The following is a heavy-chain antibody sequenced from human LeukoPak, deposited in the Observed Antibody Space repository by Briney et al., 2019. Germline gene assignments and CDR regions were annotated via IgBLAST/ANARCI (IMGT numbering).Heavy chain of an antibody. CDR3: ARGSAGNCGGAFYLNWFDP. J-gene: IGHJ5*02. V-gene: IGHV4-59*01. Sequence: AETLSLTCSLSCDSISCFFWRWLRPPPGKGLEWIGYIYYSGSTKYTLSLKSRVTISVDTSKNQFSLKLTSVTAADTAVYYCARGSAGNCGGAFYLNWFDPWGQGTLVTVSS. CDR1: CDSISCFF. D-gene: IGHD2-21*02. CDR2: IYYSGST.